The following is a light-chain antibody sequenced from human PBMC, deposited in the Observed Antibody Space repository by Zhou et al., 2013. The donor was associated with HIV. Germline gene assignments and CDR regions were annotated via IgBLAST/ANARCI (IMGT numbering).Light chain of an antibody. J-gene: IGKJ2*01. Sequence: DIQMTQFPSSLSASVGDRVTITCRATQNIDPYLNWYQQKPGKAPKLLIYKASNLQSGVPSRFSGSGSGTDFTLTISSLQPEDFATYYCQQSYSTPYTFGQGTKLEIK. CDR1: QNIDPY. CDR3: QQSYSTPYT. V-gene: IGKV1-39*01. CDR2: KAS.